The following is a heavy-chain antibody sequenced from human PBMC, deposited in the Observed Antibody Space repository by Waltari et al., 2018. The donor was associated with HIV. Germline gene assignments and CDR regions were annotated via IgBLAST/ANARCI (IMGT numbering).Heavy chain of an antibody. CDR2: LKRGSREG. Sequence: EVELREVGGGLVEPGASLTLSCVTSGFTFRHFSFNWVRLRPREGLGWVASLKRGSREGSYVDPVKGRFTISRDDSMNTLFLHLDKLKVDDTAVYYCARVPPSNGGWWFDPWGRGTLVTVSS. V-gene: IGHV3-21*02. CDR3: ARVPPSNGGWWFDP. CDR1: GFTFRHFS. J-gene: IGHJ5*01. D-gene: IGHD3-16*01.